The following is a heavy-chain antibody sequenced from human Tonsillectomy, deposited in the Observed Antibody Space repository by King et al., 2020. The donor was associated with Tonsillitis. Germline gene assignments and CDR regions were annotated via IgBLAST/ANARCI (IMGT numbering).Heavy chain of an antibody. J-gene: IGHJ6*02. D-gene: IGHD3-9*01. V-gene: IGHV3-21*01. Sequence: VQLVESGGGLVKPGGSLRLSCAASGFTFSSYSMNWVRQAPGKGLEWVSSISSSSSYIYYADSVKGRFTISRDNAKNSLYLQMNSLRAEDTAVYYCAREDSKNYDILTGYYTTYYYGMDVWGQGTTVTVSS. CDR2: ISSSSSYI. CDR1: GFTFSSYS. CDR3: AREDSKNYDILTGYYTTYYYGMDV.